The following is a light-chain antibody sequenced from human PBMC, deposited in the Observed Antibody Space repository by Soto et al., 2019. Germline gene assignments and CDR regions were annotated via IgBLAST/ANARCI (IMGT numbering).Light chain of an antibody. V-gene: IGKV1-5*03. Sequence: DIQMTQSPSTLPASAGDRVTVTCRASQSIWSWLAWYQEKPGKAPKLLIYKASLLATGVPSRFSGSGSGTEFTLTISSLQTDDIGTSYGQHYNSHPWTFGQGTKVEMK. CDR3: QHYNSHPWT. J-gene: IGKJ1*01. CDR2: KAS. CDR1: QSIWSW.